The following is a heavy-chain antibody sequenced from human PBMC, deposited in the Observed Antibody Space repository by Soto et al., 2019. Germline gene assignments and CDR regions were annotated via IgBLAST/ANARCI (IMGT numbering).Heavy chain of an antibody. Sequence: EVQLLESGGGLVQPGGSLRLSCAASGFTFSSYAMSWVRQAPGKGLEWVSAISGSGGSTYYADSVKGRFTISRDNSKNTLDLQMNSLRAEDTAVYYCATPGYCSGGSCYSYFMDVWGKGTTVTVSS. V-gene: IGHV3-23*01. D-gene: IGHD2-15*01. CDR3: ATPGYCSGGSCYSYFMDV. CDR1: GFTFSSYA. J-gene: IGHJ6*03. CDR2: ISGSGGST.